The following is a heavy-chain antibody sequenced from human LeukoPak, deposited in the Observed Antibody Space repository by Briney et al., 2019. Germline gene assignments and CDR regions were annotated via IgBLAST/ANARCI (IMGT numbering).Heavy chain of an antibody. CDR2: ISSSRSYI. V-gene: IGHV3-21*01. D-gene: IGHD6-13*01. CDR3: ARGSVYSSSWLNWFDP. J-gene: IGHJ5*02. Sequence: SGGSLRLSCAASGFTFSSYSMNWVRQAPGKGLEWVSSISSSRSYIYYADSVKGRFTISRDNAKNSLYLQMNSLRAEDTAVYYCARGSVYSSSWLNWFDPWGQGTLVTASS. CDR1: GFTFSSYS.